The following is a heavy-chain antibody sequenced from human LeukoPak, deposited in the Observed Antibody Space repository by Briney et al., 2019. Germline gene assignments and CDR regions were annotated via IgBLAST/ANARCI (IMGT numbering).Heavy chain of an antibody. V-gene: IGHV4-34*01. CDR1: GGSFSGYH. J-gene: IGHJ4*02. CDR3: ARGPPYCTNGVCYTYYFDY. CDR2: ITHSGST. Sequence: SETLSLACAVYGGSFSGYHWSWLRQPPGKGLEWIGEITHSGSTNYNPSLKSRVTISVDTSKNQFSLKLSSVTAADTAVYYCARGPPYCTNGVCYTYYFDYWGQGTLVTVSS. D-gene: IGHD2-8*01.